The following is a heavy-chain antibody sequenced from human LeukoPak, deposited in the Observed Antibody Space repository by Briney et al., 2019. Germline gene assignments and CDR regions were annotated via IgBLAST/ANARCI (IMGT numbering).Heavy chain of an antibody. CDR2: ISSSSSYI. V-gene: IGHV3-21*01. CDR1: GFTFSSYS. CDR3: ARSRAITIFGVVTPLGMDV. D-gene: IGHD3-3*01. J-gene: IGHJ6*02. Sequence: TPGGSLRLSCAASGFTFSSYSMNWVRQAPGKGLEWVSSISSSSSYIYYADSVKGRFTISRDNAKNSLYLQMNRLRAEDTAVYYCARSRAITIFGVVTPLGMDVWGQGTTVTVSS.